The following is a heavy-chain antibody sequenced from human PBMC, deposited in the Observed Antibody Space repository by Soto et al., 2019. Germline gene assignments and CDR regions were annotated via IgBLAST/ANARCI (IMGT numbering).Heavy chain of an antibody. CDR3: ERGGGYFDSIDY. CDR1: GGSISSYY. Sequence: PSETLSLTCTVSGGSISSYYWSWIRQPPGKGLEWIGYIYYSGSTNYNPSLKSRVTISVDTSKNQFSLKLSSVTAADTAVYYCERGGGYFDSIDYWGQGTLVTVSS. J-gene: IGHJ4*02. V-gene: IGHV4-59*01. CDR2: IYYSGST. D-gene: IGHD3-9*01.